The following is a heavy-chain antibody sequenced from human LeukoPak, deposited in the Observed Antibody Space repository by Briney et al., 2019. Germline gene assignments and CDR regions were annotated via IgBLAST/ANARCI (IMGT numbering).Heavy chain of an antibody. J-gene: IGHJ4*02. CDR3: ARGAINY. V-gene: IGHV3-7*01. D-gene: IGHD3-10*01. Sequence: GGSLRLSCAASGFSFSAYWMTWVRQAPGTGLEWVANINPAGTETYYVDPVKGRFTISRDNAKNLLYLQMNSLRAEDTAVYYCARGAINYWGQGTLVTVSS. CDR1: GFSFSAYW. CDR2: INPAGTET.